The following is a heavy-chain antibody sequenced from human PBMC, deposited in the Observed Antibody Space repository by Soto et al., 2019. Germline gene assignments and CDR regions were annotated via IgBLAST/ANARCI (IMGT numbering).Heavy chain of an antibody. D-gene: IGHD3-10*01. CDR2: INHSGST. CDR1: GGSFSGYY. CDR3: ARPAWGSGNAGFGYYYYGMDV. V-gene: IGHV4-34*01. J-gene: IGHJ6*02. Sequence: SETLSLTCAVYGGSFSGYYWSWIRQPPGKGLEWIGEINHSGSTNYNPSLKSRVTISVDTSKNQFSLKLSSVTAADTAVYYCARPAWGSGNAGFGYYYYGMDVWGQGTTVTVSS.